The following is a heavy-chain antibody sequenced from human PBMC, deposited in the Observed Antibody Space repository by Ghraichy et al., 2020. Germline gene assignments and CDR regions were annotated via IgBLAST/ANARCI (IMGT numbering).Heavy chain of an antibody. CDR1: WA. Sequence: WAVGGVRRAPGGGLEWGSAISGSGGSTYYADSVKGRFTISRDNSKNTLYLQMNSLRAEDTAVYYCAKDLYCGGDCRPDWGQGTLVTVSS. CDR3: AKDLYCGGDCRPD. V-gene: IGHV3-23*01. CDR2: ISGSGGST. D-gene: IGHD2-21*02. J-gene: IGHJ4*02.